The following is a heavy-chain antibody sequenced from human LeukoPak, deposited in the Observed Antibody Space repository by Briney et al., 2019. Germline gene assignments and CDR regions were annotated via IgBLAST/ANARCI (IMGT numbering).Heavy chain of an antibody. V-gene: IGHV1-2*02. CDR1: GYTFTSYG. CDR2: ISAYSGGT. J-gene: IGHJ4*02. CDR3: ARDLKGFDY. Sequence: ASVKVSCKASGYTFTSYGISWVRQAPGQGLEWMGWISAYSGGTNYAQKFQGRVTMTRDTSISTAYMELSRLRSDDTAVYYCARDLKGFDYWGQGTLVTVSS.